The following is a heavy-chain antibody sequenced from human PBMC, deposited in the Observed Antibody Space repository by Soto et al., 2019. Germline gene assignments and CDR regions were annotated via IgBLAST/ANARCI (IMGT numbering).Heavy chain of an antibody. CDR1: GFTFSSYA. CDR2: ISSNGGST. J-gene: IGHJ4*02. Sequence: EVQLVESGGGLVQPGGSLRLSCPASGFTFSSYAMHWVRQAPGKGLEYVSAISSNGGSTYYANSVKGRFTISRDNSKNTLYIRMGSLRAEDMGVYYCARFSGYYSDYWGQGTLVTVSS. D-gene: IGHD3-22*01. CDR3: ARFSGYYSDY. V-gene: IGHV3-64*01.